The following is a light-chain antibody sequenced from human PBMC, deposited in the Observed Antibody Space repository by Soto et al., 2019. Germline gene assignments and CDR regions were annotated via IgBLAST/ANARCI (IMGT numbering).Light chain of an antibody. J-gene: IGKJ4*01. CDR1: QSVSTN. V-gene: IGKV3-15*01. CDR2: GAS. CDR3: LHYKNWPLT. Sequence: EIVMTQSPSTLSVSPGERATLSCRASQSVSTNLAWYQQKPGQAPRLLIYGASTRAPGIPARISGSGSGTEFTLTISSLQSEDFAVYYCLHYKNWPLTFGGGTKVEIK.